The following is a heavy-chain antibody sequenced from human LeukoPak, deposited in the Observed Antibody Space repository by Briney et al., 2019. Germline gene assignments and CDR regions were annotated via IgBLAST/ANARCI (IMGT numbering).Heavy chain of an antibody. V-gene: IGHV1-18*01. J-gene: IGHJ3*02. D-gene: IGHD6-6*01. CDR3: ARDPSIAALDAFDI. CDR2: ISAYNGNT. Sequence: ASVKVSCKASGYTFTSYGISWVRQAPGQGLEWMGWISAYNGNTNYAQKLQGRVTITTDESTSTAYMELSSLRSEDTAVYYCARDPSIAALDAFDIWGQGTMVTVSS. CDR1: GYTFTSYG.